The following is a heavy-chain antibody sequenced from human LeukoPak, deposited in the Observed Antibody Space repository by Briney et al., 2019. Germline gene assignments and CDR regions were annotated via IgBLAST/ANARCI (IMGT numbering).Heavy chain of an antibody. Sequence: GGSLRLSCAASGFTFSDAWVSWVRQAPGMGLEWVGRIKTKADGGTTDYAAPVKGRFTISRDDSSGTLYLLMNSLKTEDTAVYYCSTSLRGSDCCLDYWGQGTLVAVSS. V-gene: IGHV3-15*01. J-gene: IGHJ4*02. D-gene: IGHD2-21*02. CDR1: GFTFSDAW. CDR2: IKTKADGGTT. CDR3: STSLRGSDCCLDY.